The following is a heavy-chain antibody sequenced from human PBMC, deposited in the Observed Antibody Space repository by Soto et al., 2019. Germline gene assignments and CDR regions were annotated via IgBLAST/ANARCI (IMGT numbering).Heavy chain of an antibody. J-gene: IGHJ6*02. Sequence: GGSLRLSCGASGFTFITYWMSWVRQAPGKGLEWVANIKEDGSEKYYVDSVEGRFTISRDNAKNSLYLQMTSLRAEDTALYYCARGWGYFDSSGFPYLYAMDVWGQGTTVTVSS. CDR3: ARGWGYFDSSGFPYLYAMDV. CDR2: IKEDGSEK. V-gene: IGHV3-7*01. CDR1: GFTFITYW. D-gene: IGHD3-22*01.